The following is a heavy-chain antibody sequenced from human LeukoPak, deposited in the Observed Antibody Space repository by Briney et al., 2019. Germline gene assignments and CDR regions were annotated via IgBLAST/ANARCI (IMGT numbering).Heavy chain of an antibody. V-gene: IGHV4-39*01. J-gene: IGHJ4*02. D-gene: IGHD6-13*01. CDR2: IYYSGST. CDR3: ARRVSGYSSSWYGRYLDY. Sequence: SETLSLTCTVSGGSISSSSYYWGWIRQPPGKGLEWIGSIYYSGSTYYNPSPKSRVTISVDTSKNQFSLKLSSVTAADTAVYYCARRVSGYSSSWYGRYLDYWGQGTLVTVSS. CDR1: GGSISSSSYY.